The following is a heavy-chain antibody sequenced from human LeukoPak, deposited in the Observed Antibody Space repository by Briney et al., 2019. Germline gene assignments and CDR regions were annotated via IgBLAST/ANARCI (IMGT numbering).Heavy chain of an antibody. Sequence: GGSLRLSCAASGFTFSTSWMTWVRQAPGKGLDWLGNINPDGSRINYVDSVKGRFTISRDNSKNTLYLQMNSLRPEDTAFYYCARLSGFVLTWGQGTLLTVSS. J-gene: IGHJ5*02. CDR2: INPDGSRI. V-gene: IGHV3-7*03. CDR3: ARLSGFVLT. D-gene: IGHD1-26*01. CDR1: GFTFSTSW.